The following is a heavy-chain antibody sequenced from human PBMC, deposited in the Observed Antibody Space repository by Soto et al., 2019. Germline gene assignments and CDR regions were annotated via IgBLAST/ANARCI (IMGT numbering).Heavy chain of an antibody. V-gene: IGHV3-33*01. CDR2: IWYDGSQK. D-gene: IGHD2-2*01. J-gene: IGHJ4*02. CDR3: ARDRLGYTTSHFLAY. CDR1: GFSFSSYG. Sequence: CAASGFSFSSYGMHWVRQAPGKGLEWVAVIWYDGSQKYLADSVKGRFTISRDNSKNTLFLQMNSLRAEDTAVYFCARDRLGYTTSHFLAYWGQGTLVTVSS.